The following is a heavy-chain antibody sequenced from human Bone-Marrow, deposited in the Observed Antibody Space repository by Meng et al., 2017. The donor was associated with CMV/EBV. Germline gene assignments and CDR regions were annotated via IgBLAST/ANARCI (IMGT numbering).Heavy chain of an antibody. Sequence: HTTVKESGPALPKPTQTLTLTCTFSGFSLNSNGMGVGWLRQPPGKALEWLALIYWDGDKRYSPSLKSRLTITKDTSNNQVVLTMTNMGPVDTATYFCAHRPTEGLFDYWGQGTLVTVSS. CDR3: AHRPTEGLFDY. CDR1: GFSLNSNGMG. CDR2: IYWDGDK. V-gene: IGHV2-5*02. J-gene: IGHJ4*02.